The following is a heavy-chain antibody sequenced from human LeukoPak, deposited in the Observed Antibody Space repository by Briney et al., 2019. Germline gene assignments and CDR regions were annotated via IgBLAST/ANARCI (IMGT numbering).Heavy chain of an antibody. V-gene: IGHV3-64*01. Sequence: PGGSLRLSCAASGFTFSSYAMHWVRQAPGKGLEYVSAISSNGGSTYYANSVKGRFTISRDNSKNTLYLQMGSLRAEDMAVYYCARGFVDTPNRIYYFDYWGQGTLVTVSS. CDR2: ISSNGGST. CDR1: GFTFSSYA. CDR3: ARGFVDTPNRIYYFDY. D-gene: IGHD5-18*01. J-gene: IGHJ4*02.